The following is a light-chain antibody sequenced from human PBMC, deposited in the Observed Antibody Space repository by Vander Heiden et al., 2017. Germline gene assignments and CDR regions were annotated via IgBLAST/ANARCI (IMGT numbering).Light chain of an antibody. J-gene: IGKJ1*01. CDR2: AAS. V-gene: IGKV1-6*01. CDR1: QSTRND. CDR3: LQDYNYPRT. Sequence: AVQLTNSPSSLSDSVGARVTITCGARQSTRNDVGWYQQKVGKAPKLLIYAASSLQSGVPSRFSGSGSGTDFTLTISSLQPEDFATYYCLQDYNYPRTFGQGTTVEIK.